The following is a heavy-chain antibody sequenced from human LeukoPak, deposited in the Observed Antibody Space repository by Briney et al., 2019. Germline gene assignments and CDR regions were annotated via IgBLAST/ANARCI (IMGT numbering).Heavy chain of an antibody. CDR1: GFSFSSYS. V-gene: IGHV3-21*04. CDR3: ARASYDILTGYFDY. D-gene: IGHD3-9*01. J-gene: IGHJ4*02. Sequence: TGGSLRLSCEASGFSFSSYSVSWVRQAPGKGLEWVSSISSTSSYMYYADSVKGRFTISRDNAKNSLYLQMNSLRAEDTALYYCARASYDILTGYFDYWGQGTLVTVSS. CDR2: ISSTSSYM.